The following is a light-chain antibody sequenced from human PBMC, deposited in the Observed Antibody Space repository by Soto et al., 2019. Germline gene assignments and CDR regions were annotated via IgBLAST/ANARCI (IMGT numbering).Light chain of an antibody. CDR2: DVS. V-gene: IGLV2-11*01. CDR3: CSYAGSYRKV. Sequence: HSVLTQPRSVSGSPGQSVTISCTGTSSDVGGYNYVSWYQQHPGKAPKLMIYDVSKRPSGVPDRFSGSKSGNTASLTISGLQAEDEADYYCCSYAGSYRKVFGTGTKLTVL. CDR1: SSDVGGYNY. J-gene: IGLJ1*01.